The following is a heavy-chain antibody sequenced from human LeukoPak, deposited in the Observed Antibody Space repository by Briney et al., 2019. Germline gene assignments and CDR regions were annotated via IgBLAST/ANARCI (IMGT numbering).Heavy chain of an antibody. CDR2: IYHSGKT. D-gene: IGHD1-26*01. CDR1: GGSINSDY. CDR3: ARGAQVGATEYFQH. J-gene: IGHJ1*01. Sequence: PSETLSLTCTVSGGSINSDYWSWLRQPPGEGPEWIGYIYHSGKTNYNPSLKSRVTISIDTSKKQFSLKLSSVTAADTAVYYCARGAQVGATEYFQHWGQGTLVTVSS. V-gene: IGHV4-59*01.